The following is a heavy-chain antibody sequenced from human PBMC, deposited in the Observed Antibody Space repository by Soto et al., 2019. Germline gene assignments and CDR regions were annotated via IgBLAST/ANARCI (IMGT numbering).Heavy chain of an antibody. Sequence: PGGSLRLSCAASGFTFSDYYMSWIRQAPGKGLEWVSYISSSSSYTNYADSVKGRFTISRDNAKNSLYLQMNSLRAEDTAVYYCARDSYDSSGYYLNAFDIWGQGTMVTVSS. CDR1: GFTFSDYY. CDR3: ARDSYDSSGYYLNAFDI. V-gene: IGHV3-11*06. J-gene: IGHJ3*02. CDR2: ISSSSSYT. D-gene: IGHD3-22*01.